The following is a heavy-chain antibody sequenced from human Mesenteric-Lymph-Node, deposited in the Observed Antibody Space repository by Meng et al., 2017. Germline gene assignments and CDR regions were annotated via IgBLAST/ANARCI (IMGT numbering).Heavy chain of an antibody. CDR3: ARGGLSHTYY. CDR1: GFTVSSNY. Sequence: QVGGSGGVVVQPGGSLRLSCAAFGFTVSSNYMSWVRQAPGKGLEWVSRINSDGSSTSYADSVKGRFTISRDNAKNTLYLQMNSLRAEDTAVYYCARGGLSHTYYWGQGTLVTVSS. V-gene: IGHV3-74*02. CDR2: INSDGSST. J-gene: IGHJ4*02. D-gene: IGHD3-16*01.